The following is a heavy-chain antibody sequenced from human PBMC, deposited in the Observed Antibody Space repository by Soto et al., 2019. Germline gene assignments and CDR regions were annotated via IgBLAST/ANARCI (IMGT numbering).Heavy chain of an antibody. J-gene: IGHJ6*02. CDR3: AKEGRQLLSYYYYYGMDV. D-gene: IGHD2-2*01. CDR1: GFTFDDYA. CDR2: ISGDGGST. V-gene: IGHV3-43*02. Sequence: GGSLRLSCAASGFTFDDYAMHWVHQAPGKGLEWVSLISGDGGSTYYADSVKGRFTISRDNSKNSLYLQMNSLRTEDTALYYCAKEGRQLLSYYYYYGMDVWGQGTTVTVSS.